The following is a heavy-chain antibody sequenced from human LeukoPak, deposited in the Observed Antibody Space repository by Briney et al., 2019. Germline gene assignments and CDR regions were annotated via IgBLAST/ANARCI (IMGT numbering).Heavy chain of an antibody. J-gene: IGHJ4*02. CDR2: IYTSGST. CDR1: GGSISSGSYY. CDR3: ARAPKRITMIVATYFDY. D-gene: IGHD3-22*01. V-gene: IGHV4-61*02. Sequence: PSETLSLTCTVSGGSISSGSYYWSWIRQPAGKGLEWIGRIYTSGSTNYNPSLKSRVTISVDTSKNQFSLKLSSVTAADTAVYYCARAPKRITMIVATYFDYWGQGTLVTVSS.